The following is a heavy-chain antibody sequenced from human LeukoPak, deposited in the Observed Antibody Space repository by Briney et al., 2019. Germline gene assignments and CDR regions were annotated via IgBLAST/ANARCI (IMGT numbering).Heavy chain of an antibody. J-gene: IGHJ6*03. CDR2: IIPIFGTA. CDR3: ARTYYDILTGYSYYYYMDV. CDR1: GGTFSSYA. D-gene: IGHD3-9*01. Sequence: GASVKVSCKASGGTFSSYAISWVRQAPGQGLEWMGGIIPIFGTANYARKFQGRVTITTDESTSTAYMELSSLRSEDTAVYYCARTYYDILTGYSYYYYMDVWGKGTTVTVSS. V-gene: IGHV1-69*05.